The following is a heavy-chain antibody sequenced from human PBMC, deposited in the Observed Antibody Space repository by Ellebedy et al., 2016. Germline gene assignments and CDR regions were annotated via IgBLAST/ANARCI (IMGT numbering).Heavy chain of an antibody. CDR2: ISGSGGST. J-gene: IGHJ6*02. D-gene: IGHD3-10*01. CDR1: GFTFSSYA. CDR3: AKVAMVRGAFHYYYGMDV. V-gene: IGHV3-23*01. Sequence: GESLKISCAASGFTFSSYAMSWVRQAPGKGLEWVSAISGSGGSTYYADSVKGRFTISRDNSKNTLYLQMNSLRAEDTAVYYCAKVAMVRGAFHYYYGMDVWGQGTTVTVSS.